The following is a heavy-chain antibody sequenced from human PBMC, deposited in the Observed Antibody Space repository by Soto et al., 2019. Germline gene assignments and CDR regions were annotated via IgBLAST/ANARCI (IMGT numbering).Heavy chain of an antibody. Sequence: PGGSLRLSCAASGFTFSSYAMHWARQAPGKGLEWVAVISYDGSNKYYADSVKGRFTISRDNSKNTLYLQMNSLRAEDTAVYYCARPLRAAANWFDPWGQGTLVTVSS. CDR1: GFTFSSYA. V-gene: IGHV3-30-3*01. CDR2: ISYDGSNK. D-gene: IGHD6-13*01. CDR3: ARPLRAAANWFDP. J-gene: IGHJ5*02.